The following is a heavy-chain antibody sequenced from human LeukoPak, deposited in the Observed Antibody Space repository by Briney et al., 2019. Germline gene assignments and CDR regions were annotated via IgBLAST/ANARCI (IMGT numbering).Heavy chain of an antibody. Sequence: GGSLRLSCAASGFTFSSYSMNWVRQAPGKGLEWVSSISSSSSYIYYADSVKGRFTISRDNAKNSLYLQMNSLRTEETAVYYCARDPHYYDSSGYYYFDYWGQGTLVTVSS. V-gene: IGHV3-21*01. J-gene: IGHJ4*02. D-gene: IGHD3-22*01. CDR2: ISSSSSYI. CDR3: ARDPHYYDSSGYYYFDY. CDR1: GFTFSSYS.